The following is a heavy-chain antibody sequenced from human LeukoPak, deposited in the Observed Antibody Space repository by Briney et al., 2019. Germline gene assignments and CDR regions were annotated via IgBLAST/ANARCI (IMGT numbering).Heavy chain of an antibody. CDR2: ISTSGGST. V-gene: IGHV3-23*01. CDR3: AKGAGIQLWPSFDY. CDR1: GFTFSSYG. D-gene: IGHD5-18*01. Sequence: PGGSLRLSCTASGFTFSSYGMNWVRQAPGKGLEWVSTISTSGGSTYYADSVKGRFTISRDNSKNTLYLQVNSLRAEDTAIYYCAKGAGIQLWPSFDYWGQGTLVTVSS. J-gene: IGHJ4*02.